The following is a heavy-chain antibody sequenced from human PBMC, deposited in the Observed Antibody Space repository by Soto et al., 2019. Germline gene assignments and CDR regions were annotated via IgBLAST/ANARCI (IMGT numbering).Heavy chain of an antibody. V-gene: IGHV1-69*13. CDR1: GGTFSSYA. D-gene: IGHD5-18*01. J-gene: IGHJ5*01. Sequence: SVKVSCKASGGTFSSYAISWVRQAPGQGLEWMGGIIPIFGTANYAQKFQGRVTITADESTSTAYMELSSLRSEDTAVYYCARDNLEYRYGRGYDNWLSSCGQGTLVIFSS. CDR2: IIPIFGTA. CDR3: ARDNLEYRYGRGYDNWLSS.